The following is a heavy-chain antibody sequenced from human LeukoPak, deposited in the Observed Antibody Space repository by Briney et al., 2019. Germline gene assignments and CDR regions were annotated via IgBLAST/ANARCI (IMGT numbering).Heavy chain of an antibody. CDR2: IYSGDST. D-gene: IGHD3-10*01. Sequence: AGGSLRLSCAASGFTVSSNYMSWVRQAPGKGLEWVSVIYSGDSTYHAESVKGRFTISRDNAENTLYLQMNSLRAEDTAVYYCARDLIRGRCMDVWGQETTVIVS. CDR3: ARDLIRGRCMDV. CDR1: GFTVSSNY. J-gene: IGHJ6*02. V-gene: IGHV3-53*01.